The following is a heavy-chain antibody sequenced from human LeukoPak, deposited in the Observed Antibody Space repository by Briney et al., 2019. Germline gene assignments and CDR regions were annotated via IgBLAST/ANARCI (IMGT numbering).Heavy chain of an antibody. CDR1: GYSITSGYY. V-gene: IGHV4-38-2*02. Sequence: PSETLSLTCTVSGYSITSGYYWGWIRQPPGKGLEWIGSMDHSGTTYYNASLKSRVTISVDTSKNQFSLEVGTVTAADTAVYYCARAHHCHSGTCHPPGEAFDLWGPGKLVTVS. J-gene: IGHJ3*01. D-gene: IGHD1-26*01. CDR3: ARAHHCHSGTCHPPGEAFDL. CDR2: MDHSGTT.